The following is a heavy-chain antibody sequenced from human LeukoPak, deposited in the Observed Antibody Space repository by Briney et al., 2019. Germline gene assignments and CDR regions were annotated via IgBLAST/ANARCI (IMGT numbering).Heavy chain of an antibody. V-gene: IGHV7-4-1*02. CDR2: INTNSGNP. CDR3: AGILPGYGLDV. D-gene: IGHD1-26*01. Sequence: ASVKVSCKASGYTFTDFAMSWIRQAPGQGLEWMGWINTNSGNPTYAQGFTRRFVFSLDTSVSTAYLQISSLKAEDTAVFYCAGILPGYGLDVWGQGTTVTVSS. CDR1: GYTFTDFA. J-gene: IGHJ6*02.